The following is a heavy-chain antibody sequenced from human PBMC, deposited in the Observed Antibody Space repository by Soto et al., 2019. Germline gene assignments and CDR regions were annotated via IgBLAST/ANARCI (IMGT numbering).Heavy chain of an antibody. CDR3: AKVRYRSPMGYYYGRDV. Sequence: QAQLEQSGGEVKKPGSSVKVSCKASRVAFSKFIVTWVRQAPGVGLEWVGGIIPVFGTANYAQKFQGRVTITADASTSQSYMAVNILRSEDTAVYYCAKVRYRSPMGYYYGRDVWGQGTTVTVSS. J-gene: IGHJ6*02. CDR2: IIPVFGTA. V-gene: IGHV1-69*01. D-gene: IGHD2-15*01. CDR1: RVAFSKFI.